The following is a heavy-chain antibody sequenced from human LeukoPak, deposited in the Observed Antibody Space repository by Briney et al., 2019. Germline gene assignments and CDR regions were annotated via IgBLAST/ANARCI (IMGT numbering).Heavy chain of an antibody. J-gene: IGHJ4*02. CDR3: ARAGGYSGYDYPN. Sequence: PSETLSLTCAVSGGSISSGGYSWSWIRQPPGKGLEWIGYIYHSGSTYYNPSLKSRVTMSVDRSKNQFSLKLSSVTAADTAVYYCARAGGYSGYDYPNWGQETLVTVSS. D-gene: IGHD5-12*01. CDR1: GGSISSGGYS. V-gene: IGHV4-30-2*01. CDR2: IYHSGST.